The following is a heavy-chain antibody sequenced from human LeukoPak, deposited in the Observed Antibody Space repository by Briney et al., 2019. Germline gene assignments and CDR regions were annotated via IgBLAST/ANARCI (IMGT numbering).Heavy chain of an antibody. CDR3: ARDGLWYSSGWGHAGY. V-gene: IGHV1-18*01. CDR2: ISAYNGNT. Sequence: GASVKVSCKASGYTFTTYGISWVRQAPGQGLEWMGWISAYNGNTNYAQKLQGRVTMTTDTSTSTAYMELRSLRSDDTAVYYCARDGLWYSSGWGHAGYWGQGTLVTVSS. CDR1: GYTFTTYG. D-gene: IGHD6-19*01. J-gene: IGHJ4*02.